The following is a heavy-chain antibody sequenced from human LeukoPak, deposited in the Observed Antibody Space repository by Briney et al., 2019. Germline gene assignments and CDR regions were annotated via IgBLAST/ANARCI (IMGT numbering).Heavy chain of an antibody. CDR3: AKGGIQLWLPDFNY. Sequence: GRSLRLSCAASGFTFDDYAMHWVRHAPGKGLERDSGISWNSGSIGYADSVKGRFTISRDNAKNSLYLQMNSLRAEDMALYYCAKGGIQLWLPDFNYWGQGTLVTVSS. CDR2: ISWNSGSI. D-gene: IGHD5-18*01. CDR1: GFTFDDYA. J-gene: IGHJ4*02. V-gene: IGHV3-9*03.